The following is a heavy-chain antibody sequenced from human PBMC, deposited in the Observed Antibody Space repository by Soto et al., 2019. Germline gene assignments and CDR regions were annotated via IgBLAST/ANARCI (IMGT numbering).Heavy chain of an antibody. CDR2: IYHSGST. J-gene: IGHJ4*02. V-gene: IGHV4-4*02. CDR3: ARESRLGYCSGGSCPQLFFFDY. CDR1: GGSISSSNW. D-gene: IGHD2-15*01. Sequence: SETLSLTCAVSGGSISSSNWWSWVRQPPGKGLEWIGEIYHSGSTNYNPSLKSRVTISVDKSKNQFSLKLSSVTAADTAVYYCARESRLGYCSGGSCPQLFFFDYWGQGTLVTVSS.